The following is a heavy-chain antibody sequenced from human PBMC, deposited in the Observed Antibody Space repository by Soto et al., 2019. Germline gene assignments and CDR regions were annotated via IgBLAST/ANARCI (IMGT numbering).Heavy chain of an antibody. V-gene: IGHV3-23*01. CDR1: GFTFSNYA. J-gene: IGHJ6*02. CDR2: ISGSGGSS. D-gene: IGHD2-2*01. CDR3: AKDIADIAVIPASISAYYALHV. Sequence: EVHLLESGGGLVQPGGSLRLSCAASGFTFSNYAVSWVRQAPGKGLQWVSAISGSGGSSYYADSVKGRFTISRDNSKNTLYLQLNSLRAEDTAVYYCAKDIADIAVIPASISAYYALHVWGQGTTVTVSS.